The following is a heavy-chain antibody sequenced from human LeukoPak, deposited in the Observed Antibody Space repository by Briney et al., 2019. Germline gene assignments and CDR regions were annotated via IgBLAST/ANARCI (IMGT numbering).Heavy chain of an antibody. CDR2: IKPKTDGETT. CDR3: ITPLPYSAQ. Sequence: GGSLRLSCTASGFTFSYGWMNWVRQAPGKGLEWVARIKPKTDGETTEYAAPVKDRFSISRDDSKSMMYLQMNSLKTEDTAVYYCITPLPYSAQGGQGTLVTVSS. J-gene: IGHJ4*02. V-gene: IGHV3-15*01. CDR1: GFTFSYGW. D-gene: IGHD2-21*01.